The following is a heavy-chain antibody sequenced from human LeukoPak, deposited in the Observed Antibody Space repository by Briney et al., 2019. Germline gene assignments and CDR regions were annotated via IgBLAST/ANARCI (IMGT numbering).Heavy chain of an antibody. CDR2: ISSSSSSM. D-gene: IGHD2-15*01. Sequence: GGSLRLSCAASGFTFSSYTMNWVRKAPGKGLEWFPSISSSSSSMYYADSVKGRLTISRDNAKNSLYLQMNSLRAEDTAVYYCARDPTPRYCSGGSCYTHYGMDVWGQGTTVTVSS. CDR3: ARDPTPRYCSGGSCYTHYGMDV. CDR1: GFTFSSYT. V-gene: IGHV3-21*01. J-gene: IGHJ6*02.